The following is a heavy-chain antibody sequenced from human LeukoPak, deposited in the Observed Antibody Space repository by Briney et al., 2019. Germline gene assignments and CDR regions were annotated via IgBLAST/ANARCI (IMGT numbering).Heavy chain of an antibody. V-gene: IGHV4-59*01. Sequence: SETLSLTCSVSDDSITMYYWTWIRQPPGKGLEWIGYVDHTGSTNFNPSLNGRVSISRDTTNNLFSLRLRSVTAADTAVYFCARGSAPSGDLDYWGQGTLVTVSS. J-gene: IGHJ4*02. CDR3: ARGSAPSGDLDY. CDR2: VDHTGST. D-gene: IGHD4-17*01. CDR1: DDSITMYY.